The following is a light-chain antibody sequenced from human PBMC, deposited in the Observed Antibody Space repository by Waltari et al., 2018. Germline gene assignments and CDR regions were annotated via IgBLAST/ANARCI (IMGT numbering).Light chain of an antibody. CDR1: SSDVGFYNY. V-gene: IGLV2-14*01. J-gene: IGLJ3*02. CDR2: DVS. Sequence: QSALTQPASVSGSPGQSITISCTGTSSDVGFYNYVSWYQQHPGKAPKLIIYDVSERPSGVSNRFSGSKSGNTASLTISGLQADDEADYYCNSYTGSSSWVFGGGTKLTV. CDR3: NSYTGSSSWV.